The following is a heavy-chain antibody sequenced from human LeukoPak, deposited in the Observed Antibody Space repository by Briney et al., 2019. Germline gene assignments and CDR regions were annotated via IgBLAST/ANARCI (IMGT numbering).Heavy chain of an antibody. J-gene: IGHJ6*03. CDR3: ARDGEDIVVVPAASHSFYYYYYYMDV. CDR1: GYTFTGYY. CDR2: INPNSGGT. D-gene: IGHD2-2*01. Sequence: GAPVKVSCKASGYTFTGYYMHWVRQAPGQGLEWMGWINPNSGGTSYAQKFQGRATMTRDTSISTAYMELSRLRSDDTAVYYCARDGEDIVVVPAASHSFYYYYYYMDVWGKGTTVTVSS. V-gene: IGHV1-2*02.